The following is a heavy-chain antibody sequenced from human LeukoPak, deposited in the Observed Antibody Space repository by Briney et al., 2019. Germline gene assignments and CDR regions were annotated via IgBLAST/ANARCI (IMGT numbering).Heavy chain of an antibody. J-gene: IGHJ3*02. CDR2: IYSGGST. D-gene: IGHD1-26*01. Sequence: GGSLRLSCAASGFTLSSNYMSWVRQAPGKGLEGVSIIYSGGSTFYADSVKGRFTISRDNSKNTLYLQMNGLRAEDTAVYYCARGGSYLSAFDIWGRGTMVTVSS. V-gene: IGHV3-53*01. CDR1: GFTLSSNY. CDR3: ARGGSYLSAFDI.